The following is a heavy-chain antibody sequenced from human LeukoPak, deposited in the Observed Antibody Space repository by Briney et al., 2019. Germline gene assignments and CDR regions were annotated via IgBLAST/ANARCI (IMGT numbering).Heavy chain of an antibody. CDR3: ARVPSYYYGSGSTPSYFDY. J-gene: IGHJ4*02. D-gene: IGHD3-10*01. V-gene: IGHV3-48*01. Sequence: GGSLRLSCAASGFTFSSYSMNWVRQAPGKGLEWVSYISSSSSSTIYYADSVKGRFTISRDNAKNSLYLQMNSLRAEDTAVYYCARVPSYYYGSGSTPSYFDYWGQGTLVTVSS. CDR1: GFTFSSYS. CDR2: ISSSSSSTI.